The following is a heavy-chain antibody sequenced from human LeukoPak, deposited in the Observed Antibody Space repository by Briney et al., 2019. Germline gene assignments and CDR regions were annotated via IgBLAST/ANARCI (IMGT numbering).Heavy chain of an antibody. CDR1: GFTFSSYS. D-gene: IGHD3-10*02. V-gene: IGHV3-48*01. J-gene: IGHJ6*04. CDR3: AELGITMIGGV. Sequence: GGPLRLSCAASGFTFSSYSMNWVRQAPGKGLEWLSYISTSSTTIYYADSVKGRFTISRDNSKNTLYLQMNSLRAEDTAVYYCAELGITMIGGVWGKGTTVTISS. CDR2: ISTSSTTI.